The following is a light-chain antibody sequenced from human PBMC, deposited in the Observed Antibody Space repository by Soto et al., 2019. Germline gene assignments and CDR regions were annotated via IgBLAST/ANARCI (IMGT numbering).Light chain of an antibody. CDR2: GAS. V-gene: IGKV1-39*01. J-gene: IGKJ4*01. CDR1: QGVDSD. CDR3: QQSYSTLVLT. Sequence: IQMTQSPSSLSASVGDSVPITCRASQGVDSDLSWYQQRPGKAPKLLIYGASTLHSGVPSRFRGRGSGTLFTLTITSLQPEDVATYYCQQSYSTLVLTFGGGTKVELK.